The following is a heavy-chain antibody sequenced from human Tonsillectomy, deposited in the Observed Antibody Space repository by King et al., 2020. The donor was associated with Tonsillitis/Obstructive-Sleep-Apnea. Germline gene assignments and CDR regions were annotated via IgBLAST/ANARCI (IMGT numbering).Heavy chain of an antibody. Sequence: DVQLVESGGGLVQPGGSLRLSCAASGFTFSSYWMHWVRQAPGRGLLWVSRINSDGSSTSYADSVKGRFTISRDNAKNTLYLQMNSLRAEDTAVYYCARDWDDYGDFNFDYWGQGTLVTVSS. CDR1: GFTFSSYW. V-gene: IGHV3-74*01. D-gene: IGHD4-17*01. CDR3: ARDWDDYGDFNFDY. J-gene: IGHJ4*02. CDR2: INSDGSST.